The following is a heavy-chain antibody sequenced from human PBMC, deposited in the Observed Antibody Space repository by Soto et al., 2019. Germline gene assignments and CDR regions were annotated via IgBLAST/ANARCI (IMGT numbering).Heavy chain of an antibody. J-gene: IGHJ6*02. CDR1: GGSISSSSYY. D-gene: IGHD3-3*01. CDR3: ARVLRFLEWLSRMDV. V-gene: IGHV4-39*01. Sequence: TSETLSLTCTVSGGSISSSSYYWGWIRQPPGKGLEWIGSIYYSGSTYYNPSLKSRVTISVDTSKNQFSLKLSSVTAADTAVYYCARVLRFLEWLSRMDVWGQGTTVTAP. CDR2: IYYSGST.